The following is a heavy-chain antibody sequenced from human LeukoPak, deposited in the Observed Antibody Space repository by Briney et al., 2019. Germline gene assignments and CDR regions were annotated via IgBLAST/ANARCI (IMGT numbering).Heavy chain of an antibody. V-gene: IGHV3-30*18. J-gene: IGHJ5*02. CDR3: AKGTGWFDP. CDR1: GFTFSSYG. CDR2: ISYDGSNK. Sequence: PGGSLRLSCAASGFTFSSYGMQWVRQAPGKGLEWVAVISYDGSNKYYADSVKGRFTISRDNSKNTLYLQMNSLRAEDTAVYYCAKGTGWFDPWGQGTLVTVSS.